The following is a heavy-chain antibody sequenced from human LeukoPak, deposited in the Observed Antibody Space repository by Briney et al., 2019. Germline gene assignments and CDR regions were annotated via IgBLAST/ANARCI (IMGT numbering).Heavy chain of an antibody. Sequence: ASVKVSCKASGYTFTSYGISWVRQAPGQGLEWMGGIIPIFGTANYAQKFQGRVTITADESTSTAYMELSSLRSEDTAVYYCARSGYSSGIILGWFDPWGQGTLVTVSS. CDR3: ARSGYSSGIILGWFDP. D-gene: IGHD6-19*01. CDR1: GYTFTSYG. J-gene: IGHJ5*02. CDR2: IIPIFGTA. V-gene: IGHV1-69*13.